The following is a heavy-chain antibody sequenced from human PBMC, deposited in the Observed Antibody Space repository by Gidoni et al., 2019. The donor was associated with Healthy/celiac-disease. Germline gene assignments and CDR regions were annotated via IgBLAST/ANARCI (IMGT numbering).Heavy chain of an antibody. CDR3: ASSGGDYYGSGGDY. CDR1: GFTFRSYS. V-gene: IGHV3-21*01. D-gene: IGHD3-10*01. J-gene: IGHJ4*02. Sequence: EVQLVESGGGLVKPGGSLSLSCAASGFTFRSYSMNWVRQAPGKGLEWVSAISSSSSYIYDEDEVKGRYTIAREKAKNSMYLKMNSLRAEDTAVYYCASSGGDYYGSGGDYWGQGTLVTFSS. CDR2: ISSSSSYI.